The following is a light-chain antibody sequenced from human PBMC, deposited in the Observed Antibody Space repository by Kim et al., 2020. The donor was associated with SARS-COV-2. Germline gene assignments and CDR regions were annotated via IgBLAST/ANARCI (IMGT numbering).Light chain of an antibody. J-gene: IGLJ3*02. Sequence: SVTKSSTGTSGDVGGYNYVSWYQQHPGKAPTLMNYEVSKRPSGVPDRFSGSKSGNTASLTAAGLQAEDEADYYCSSYAGSNNFGVFGGGTQLTVL. V-gene: IGLV2-8*01. CDR2: EVS. CDR1: SGDVGGYNY. CDR3: SSYAGSNNFGV.